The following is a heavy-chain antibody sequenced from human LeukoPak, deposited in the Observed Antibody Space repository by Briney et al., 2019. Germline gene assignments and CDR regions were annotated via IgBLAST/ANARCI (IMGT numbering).Heavy chain of an antibody. CDR2: INHSGST. J-gene: IGHJ4*02. CDR1: GGSFGGYY. D-gene: IGHD3-3*01. Sequence: PSETLSLTCAVYGGSFGGYYWSWIRQPPGKGLEWIGEINHSGSTNYNPSLKSRVTISVDTSKNQFSLKLSSVTAADTAVYYCARVRFLEWLLPDYYFDYWGQGTLVTVSS. CDR3: ARVRFLEWLLPDYYFDY. V-gene: IGHV4-34*01.